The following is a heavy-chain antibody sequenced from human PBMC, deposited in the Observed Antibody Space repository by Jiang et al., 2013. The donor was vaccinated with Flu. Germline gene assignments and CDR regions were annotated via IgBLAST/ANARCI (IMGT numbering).Heavy chain of an antibody. D-gene: IGHD6-19*01. CDR3: ASSGQYGSAWHSREGFGGNNYSMDV. J-gene: IGHJ6*03. V-gene: IGHV4-34*01. Sequence: LLKPSETLSLTCGVYGESFGVYGEHFSGYYWSWIRQPPGKGLEWIGEINHSGITNYNPSLKGRVTISVDTSKNQFSLKLSSVTAADTAVYYCASSGQYGSAWHSREGFGGNNYSMDVWDKGTTVTVSS. CDR2: INHSGIT. CDR1: GEHFSGYY.